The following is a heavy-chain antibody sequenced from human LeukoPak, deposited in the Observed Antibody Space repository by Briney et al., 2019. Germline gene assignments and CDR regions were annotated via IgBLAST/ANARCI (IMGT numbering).Heavy chain of an antibody. CDR1: GGTFSSYA. J-gene: IGHJ4*02. Sequence: ASVNVSCKASGGTFSSYAISWVRQAPGQGLEWMGGIIPIFGTANYAQKFQGRVTITADESTSTAYMELSSLRSEDTAVYYCARAATPRYDYVWGSYRYYFDYWGQGTLVTVSS. D-gene: IGHD3-16*02. V-gene: IGHV1-69*13. CDR3: ARAATPRYDYVWGSYRYYFDY. CDR2: IIPIFGTA.